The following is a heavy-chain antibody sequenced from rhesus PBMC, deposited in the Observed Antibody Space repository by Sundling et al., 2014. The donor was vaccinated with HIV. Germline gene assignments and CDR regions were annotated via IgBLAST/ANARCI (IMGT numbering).Heavy chain of an antibody. CDR3: VREMWLDRPKYYFDF. V-gene: IGHV4-122*02. J-gene: IGHJ4*01. CDR1: GDSISSGYYY. Sequence: QVQLQESGPGLVKPSETLSLTCTVSGDSISSGYYYWAWIRQPPGAGLEWLGCITYSGTTKYNPSLKSRVTISRDTSKNQFSLNLNSLTAADTAVYFCVREMWLDRPKYYFDFWGQGVLVAVSS. D-gene: IGHD1-14*01. CDR2: ITYSGTT.